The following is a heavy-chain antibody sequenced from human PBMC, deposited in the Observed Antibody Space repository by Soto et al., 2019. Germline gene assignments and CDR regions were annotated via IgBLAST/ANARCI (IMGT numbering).Heavy chain of an antibody. Sequence: QVQLVQSGAEVKRPGASVKVSCKASGYTFAGFAIHWVRQAPGQRLEWMGWINAGNGNTKYSQNFQGRVTITRDTXASTAYMEVSSLRSEDTAVYYCARDPDDGSGPFDYWGQGTLVTVSS. CDR2: INAGNGNT. CDR3: ARDPDDGSGPFDY. CDR1: GYTFAGFA. J-gene: IGHJ4*02. D-gene: IGHD3-10*01. V-gene: IGHV1-3*01.